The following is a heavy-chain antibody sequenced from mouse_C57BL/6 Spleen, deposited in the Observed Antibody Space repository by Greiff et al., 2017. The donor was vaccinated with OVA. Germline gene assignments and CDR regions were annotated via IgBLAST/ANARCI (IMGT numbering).Heavy chain of an antibody. Sequence: QVQLQQSGAELAKPGASVKLSCKASGYTFTSYWMHWVKQRPGQGLEWIGYINPSSGYTKYNQKFKDKAKLPADKSSSTAYMQLSILTYEDSAVYYCARDYDYWYFDVWGTGTTVTVSS. D-gene: IGHD2-4*01. CDR1: GYTFTSYW. CDR3: ARDYDYWYFDV. J-gene: IGHJ1*03. CDR2: INPSSGYT. V-gene: IGHV1-7*01.